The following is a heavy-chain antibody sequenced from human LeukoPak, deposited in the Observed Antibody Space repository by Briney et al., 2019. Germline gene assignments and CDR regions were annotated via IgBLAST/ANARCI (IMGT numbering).Heavy chain of an antibody. J-gene: IGHJ4*02. V-gene: IGHV4-34*01. D-gene: IGHD1-26*01. CDR3: ARDRGGSYYVLGY. CDR2: INHSGST. CDR1: GGSFSGYY. Sequence: PSETLSLTCAVYGGSFSGYYWSWIRQPPGKGLEWIGEINHSGSTNYNPSLKSRVTISVDTSKNQFSLKLSSVTAADTAVYYCARDRGGSYYVLGYWGQGTLVTVSS.